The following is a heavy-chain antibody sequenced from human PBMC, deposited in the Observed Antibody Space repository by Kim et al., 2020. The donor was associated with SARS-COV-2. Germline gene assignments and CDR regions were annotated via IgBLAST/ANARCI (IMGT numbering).Heavy chain of an antibody. J-gene: IGHJ4*02. V-gene: IGHV4-61*08. D-gene: IGHD6-19*01. CDR3: ARGISVAGQITFDH. CDR1: GGSVTSGAFS. Sequence: SETLSLTCTVSGGSVTSGAFSWSWIRLPPGNGLEWIGYVHHSGRTNYNPSLKSRLTISLDTSNNQFSLKLNSVAAADTAMYYCARGISVAGQITFDHWGQGTLVTVSS. CDR2: VHHSGRT.